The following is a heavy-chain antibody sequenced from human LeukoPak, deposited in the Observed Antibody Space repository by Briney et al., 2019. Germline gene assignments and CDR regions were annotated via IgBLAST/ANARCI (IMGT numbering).Heavy chain of an antibody. D-gene: IGHD2-2*01. CDR2: IWYDGSKE. Sequence: QPGRSLRLSCAASGFTFSSYGMHWVRQAPGKGLEWVAVIWYDGSKEYYADSVKGRFAISRDNSKNTLYLQMNSLRAEDTAVYYCAKDSVRVVPAAYFDYWGQGILVTVSS. J-gene: IGHJ4*02. V-gene: IGHV3-33*06. CDR3: AKDSVRVVPAAYFDY. CDR1: GFTFSSYG.